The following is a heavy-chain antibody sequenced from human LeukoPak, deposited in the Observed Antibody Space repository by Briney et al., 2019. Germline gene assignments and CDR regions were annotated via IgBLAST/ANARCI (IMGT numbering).Heavy chain of an antibody. J-gene: IGHJ4*02. CDR2: IYTSGST. Sequence: SETLPLTCTVSGGSISRYYWSWVRQPAGKGLEWIGHIYTSGSTNYNPSLTSRVTMSVDTSKNQFSLNLGSVTAADTAVYYCARGAAPSSPPFDYWGQGTLVTVSS. CDR3: ARGAAPSSPPFDY. CDR1: GGSISRYY. V-gene: IGHV4-4*07. D-gene: IGHD6-19*01.